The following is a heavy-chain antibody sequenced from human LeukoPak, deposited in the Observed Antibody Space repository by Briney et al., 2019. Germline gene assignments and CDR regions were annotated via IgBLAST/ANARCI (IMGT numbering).Heavy chain of an antibody. D-gene: IGHD2-21*02. CDR3: ARDFAKTASPDAFDV. J-gene: IGHJ3*01. V-gene: IGHV4-31*03. CDR1: GDSISNGGYH. Sequence: SETLPLTCTVSGDSISNGGYHWTWIRQHPAKGLEWIGYIHYSGNTDSAPSLRSRLTISIDTSKNQFSLRLDSVTVADTAVYYCARDFAKTASPDAFDVWGHGTLVAVSS. CDR2: IHYSGNT.